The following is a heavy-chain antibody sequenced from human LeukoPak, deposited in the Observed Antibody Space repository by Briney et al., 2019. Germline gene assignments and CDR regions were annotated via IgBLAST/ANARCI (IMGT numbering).Heavy chain of an antibody. J-gene: IGHJ4*02. Sequence: GGSLRLSCVASGFTLTIYAVSWVRQGPGKGRGWGSAIIVRGNTYHADSVKGRFTSSRDSSKNTLYPQMNSLRAEDAAVYYCAKAPVTTCSGAYCYPFDYWGQGTLVTVSS. CDR2: IIVRGNT. D-gene: IGHD2-15*01. CDR1: GFTLTIYA. CDR3: AKAPVTTCSGAYCYPFDY. V-gene: IGHV3-23*01.